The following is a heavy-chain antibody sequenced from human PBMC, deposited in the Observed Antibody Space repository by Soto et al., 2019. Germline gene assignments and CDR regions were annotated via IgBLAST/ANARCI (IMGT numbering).Heavy chain of an antibody. CDR1: GYTFTSYD. J-gene: IGHJ6*02. CDR3: ASRRYSSSWYYYYYYGMDV. V-gene: IGHV1-8*01. CDR2: MNPNRGNT. D-gene: IGHD6-13*01. Sequence: QVQLVQSGAEVKKPGASVKVSCKASGYTFTSYDINWVRQATGQGLEWMGWMNPNRGNTGYAQKFQGRVTMTRNTSISTAYVELSSLRSEDTAVYYCASRRYSSSWYYYYYYGMDVWGQGTTVTVSS.